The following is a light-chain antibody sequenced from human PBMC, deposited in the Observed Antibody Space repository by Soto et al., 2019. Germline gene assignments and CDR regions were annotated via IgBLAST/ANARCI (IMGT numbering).Light chain of an antibody. V-gene: IGKV3-15*01. CDR2: GAS. CDR1: HSVSSN. Sequence: EIVLTQSPVTLSLSPGERSTLSCRASHSVSSNLGWYQQKPGQAPRLLIYGASTRATGVPARFSGSGSGTDFTLTVSSLQPEDFAVYYCQHDYNLLTFGGGTKVDIK. J-gene: IGKJ4*01. CDR3: QHDYNLLT.